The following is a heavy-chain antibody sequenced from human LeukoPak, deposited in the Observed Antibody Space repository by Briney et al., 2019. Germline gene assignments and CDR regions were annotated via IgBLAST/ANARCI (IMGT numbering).Heavy chain of an antibody. CDR2: IPYDGSNK. J-gene: IGHJ4*02. Sequence: PGRSLRLSCAASGFTFSSYGMHWVRQAPGKGLEWVAVIPYDGSNKYYADSVKGRFTISRDNSKNTLYLQMSSLRAEDTAVYYCAKDHSSGWYSEPYFDYWGQGTLVTVSS. CDR3: AKDHSSGWYSEPYFDY. V-gene: IGHV3-30*18. D-gene: IGHD6-19*01. CDR1: GFTFSSYG.